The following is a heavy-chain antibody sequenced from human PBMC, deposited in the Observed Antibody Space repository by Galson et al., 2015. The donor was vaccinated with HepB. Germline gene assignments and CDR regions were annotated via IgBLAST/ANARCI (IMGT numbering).Heavy chain of an antibody. CDR3: TTDRVQRPGIAVAGIWGTFGY. CDR2: IKSKTDGGTA. CDR1: GFTFSNAW. D-gene: IGHD6-19*01. J-gene: IGHJ4*02. V-gene: IGHV3-15*07. Sequence: SLRLSCAASGFTFSNAWMNWVRQAPGKGLEWVGRIKSKTDGGTADYAAPVKGRFTISRDDSKNTLYLQMNSLKTEDTAVYYCTTDRVQRPGIAVAGIWGTFGYWGQGTLVTVSS.